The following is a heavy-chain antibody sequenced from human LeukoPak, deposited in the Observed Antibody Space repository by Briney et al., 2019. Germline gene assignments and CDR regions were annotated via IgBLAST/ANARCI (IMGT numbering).Heavy chain of an antibody. CDR2: INPNSGGT. CDR3: ARRSYTGYSSSWSSDYDY. D-gene: IGHD6-13*01. V-gene: IGHV1-2*02. J-gene: IGHJ4*02. Sequence: ASVKVSCKASGYTFTGYYMHWVRQAPGQGLEWMGWINPNSGGTNYAQKFQGRVTMTRDTSISTAYMELSRLRSDDTAVYYCARRSYTGYSSSWSSDYDYWGQGTLVTVSP. CDR1: GYTFTGYY.